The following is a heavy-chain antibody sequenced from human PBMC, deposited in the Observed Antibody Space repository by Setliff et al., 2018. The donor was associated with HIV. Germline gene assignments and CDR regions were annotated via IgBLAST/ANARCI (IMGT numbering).Heavy chain of an antibody. J-gene: IGHJ3*02. CDR3: ARLRVAIFGVMMTDDAFDI. CDR2: ISHSGST. D-gene: IGHD3-3*01. V-gene: IGHV4-4*02. Sequence: SETLSLTCAVFGGSISGNHWWSWVRQPPGKGLEWIGDISHSGSTNYNPSLKSRGTMSVDKSKHEFSLKLSSVTAADTAVYYCARLRVAIFGVMMTDDAFDIWGQGTMVTVSS. CDR1: GGSISGNHW.